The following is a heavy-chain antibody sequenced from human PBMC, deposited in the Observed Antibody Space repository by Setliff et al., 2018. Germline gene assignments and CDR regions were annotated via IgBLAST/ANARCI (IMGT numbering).Heavy chain of an antibody. CDR2: IGPNGDT. CDR3: VKGGGILVVTAILEFDQ. V-gene: IGHV3-13*01. Sequence: GGSLRLSCAASGFTFSDYYMNWVRQAPGKGLEWVSSIGPNGDTYYLGAVKGRFTISRENAKNSLYLQMNNLRAGDTAVYYCVKGGGILVVTAILEFDQWGQGTPVTVSS. CDR1: GFTFSDYY. D-gene: IGHD2-21*02. J-gene: IGHJ4*01.